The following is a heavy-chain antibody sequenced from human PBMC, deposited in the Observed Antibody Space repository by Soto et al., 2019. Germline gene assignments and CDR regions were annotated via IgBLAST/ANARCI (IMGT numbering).Heavy chain of an antibody. J-gene: IGHJ4*02. CDR3: AKDASPSGWDRGGFDY. Sequence: EVQLLESGGGLVQPGGSLRLSCAASGFTFSSYAMSWVRQAPGKGLEWVSAISGSGGSTYYADSVKGRFTISRDNSKNTVHLQMNSLRAGDTAVYYCAKDASPSGWDRGGFDYWGQGTLVTVSS. CDR2: ISGSGGST. CDR1: GFTFSSYA. V-gene: IGHV3-23*01. D-gene: IGHD6-19*01.